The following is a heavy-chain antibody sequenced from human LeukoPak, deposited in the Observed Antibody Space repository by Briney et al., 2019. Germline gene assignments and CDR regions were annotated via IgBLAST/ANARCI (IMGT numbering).Heavy chain of an antibody. CDR3: ARDWYDFWSGYTLFDY. CDR2: ISAYNGNT. CDR1: GYTFTSYG. J-gene: IGHJ4*02. Sequence: ASVKVSCKASGYTFTSYGISWVRQAPGQGLEWMGWISAYNGNTNYAQKLQGRVTMTTDTSTSTAYTELRSLRSDDTAVYYCARDWYDFWSGYTLFDYWGQGTLVTVSS. D-gene: IGHD3-3*01. V-gene: IGHV1-18*01.